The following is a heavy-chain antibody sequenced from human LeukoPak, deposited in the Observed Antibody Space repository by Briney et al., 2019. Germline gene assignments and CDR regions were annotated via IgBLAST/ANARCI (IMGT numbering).Heavy chain of an antibody. CDR1: GGTFSSYA. Sequence: SVKVSCXASGGTFSSYAISWVRQAPGQGLEWMGRIIPIFGTANYAQKFQGRVTITTDESTSTAYMELSSLRSEDTAVYYCTSLLRGTYYYDSSGYYDWGQGTLVTVSS. J-gene: IGHJ4*02. V-gene: IGHV1-69*05. CDR2: IIPIFGTA. CDR3: TSLLRGTYYYDSSGYYD. D-gene: IGHD3-22*01.